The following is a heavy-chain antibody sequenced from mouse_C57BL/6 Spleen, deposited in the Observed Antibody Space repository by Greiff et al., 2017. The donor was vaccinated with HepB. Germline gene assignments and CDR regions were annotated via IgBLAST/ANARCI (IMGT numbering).Heavy chain of an antibody. CDR3: ARGGITTKIYWYFDV. J-gene: IGHJ1*03. Sequence: EVKLVESEGGLVQPGSSMKLSCTASGFTFSDYYMAWVRQVPEKGLEWVANINYDGSSTYYLDSLKSRFIISRDNAKNILYLQMSSLKSEDTATYYCARGGITTKIYWYFDVWGTGTTVTVSS. D-gene: IGHD2-4*01. CDR2: INYDGSST. V-gene: IGHV5-16*01. CDR1: GFTFSDYY.